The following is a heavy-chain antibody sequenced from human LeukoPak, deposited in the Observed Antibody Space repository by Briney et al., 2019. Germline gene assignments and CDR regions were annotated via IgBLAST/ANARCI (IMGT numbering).Heavy chain of an antibody. CDR3: QIRFLEWLLSISGNWFDP. J-gene: IGHJ5*02. CDR2: IIPIFGTA. V-gene: IGHV1-69*13. CDR1: GGTFSSYA. D-gene: IGHD3-3*01. Sequence: RASVKVSCKASGGTFSSYAISWVRQAPGQGLEWMGGIIPIFGTANYAQKFQGRVTITADESTSTAYMELSSLRSEDTAVYYCQIRFLEWLLSISGNWFDPWGQGTLVTVSS.